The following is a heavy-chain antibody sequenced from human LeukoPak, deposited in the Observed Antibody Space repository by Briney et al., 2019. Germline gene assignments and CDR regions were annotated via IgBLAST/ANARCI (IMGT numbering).Heavy chain of an antibody. J-gene: IGHJ3*02. V-gene: IGHV4-59*05. Sequence: PSETLPLTCTVSGGSISSYYWSWIRQPPGKGLEWIGSIYYSGSTYYNPSLKSRVTISVDTSKNQFSLKLSSVTAADTAVYCCARPYSAHAFDIWGQGTMVTVSS. CDR1: GGSISSYY. CDR2: IYYSGST. D-gene: IGHD3-16*01. CDR3: ARPYSAHAFDI.